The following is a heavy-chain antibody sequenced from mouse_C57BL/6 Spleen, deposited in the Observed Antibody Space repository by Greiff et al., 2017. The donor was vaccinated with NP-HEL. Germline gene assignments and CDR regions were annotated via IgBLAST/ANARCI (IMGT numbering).Heavy chain of an antibody. J-gene: IGHJ2*01. CDR3: ARHSPHYYGSIYVYFDF. V-gene: IGHV1-81*01. CDR1: GYTFTSYG. Sequence: QVQLTESGAELARPGASVKLSCKASGYTFTSYGLSWVKQRTGQGLEWIGEIYPRSGNTYYNEKFKGKATLTADKSSSTAYMELRSLTSEDSAVYFCARHSPHYYGSIYVYFDFWGQGTTLTVSS. CDR2: IYPRSGNT. D-gene: IGHD1-1*01.